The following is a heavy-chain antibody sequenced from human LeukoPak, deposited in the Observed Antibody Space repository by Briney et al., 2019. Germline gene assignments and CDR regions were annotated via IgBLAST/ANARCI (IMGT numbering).Heavy chain of an antibody. CDR3: ARDDILTGSYSQDY. CDR2: IFSGGST. D-gene: IGHD3-9*01. Sequence: PGGSLRLSCAASGFTVSNYYMSWVRQAPGKGLEWVSVIFSGGSTYYADPVKGRFIISTDNSKNTLYLQMNSLRAEDTAVYYCARDDILTGSYSQDYWGQGTLVTVSS. J-gene: IGHJ4*02. CDR1: GFTVSNYY. V-gene: IGHV3-66*01.